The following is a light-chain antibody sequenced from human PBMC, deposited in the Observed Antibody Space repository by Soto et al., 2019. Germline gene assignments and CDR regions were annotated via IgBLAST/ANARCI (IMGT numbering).Light chain of an antibody. J-gene: IGKJ1*01. CDR1: QGISSW. V-gene: IGKV1D-16*01. CDR2: DAS. Sequence: IHRTQSRSSVSASVGDRFTITFRASQGISSWLAWYQQKPGKAPKLLIYDASSLQSGVPSRFSGSGSGTEFTLTISSLQPDDFATYYCQQYNSYSSTFGHGTKV. CDR3: QQYNSYSST.